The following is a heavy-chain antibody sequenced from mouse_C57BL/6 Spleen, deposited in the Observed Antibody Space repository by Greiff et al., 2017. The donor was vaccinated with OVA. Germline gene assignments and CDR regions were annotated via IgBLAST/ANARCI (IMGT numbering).Heavy chain of an antibody. V-gene: IGHV1-15*01. CDR2: IDPETGGT. CDR1: GYTFTDYE. Sequence: QLQQSGAELVRPGASVTLSCKASGYTFTDYEMHWVKQTPVHGLEWIGAIDPETGGTAYNQKFKGKAILTADKSSSTAYMELRSLTSEDSAVYYCTRKETAFDYWGQGTTLTVSS. D-gene: IGHD3-2*01. J-gene: IGHJ2*01. CDR3: TRKETAFDY.